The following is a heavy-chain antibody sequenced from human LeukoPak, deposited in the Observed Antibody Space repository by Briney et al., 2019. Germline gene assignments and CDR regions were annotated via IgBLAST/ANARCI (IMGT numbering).Heavy chain of an antibody. J-gene: IGHJ5*02. D-gene: IGHD3-10*01. V-gene: IGHV1-8*01. CDR1: GYSFTSYD. CDR2: MNPNSGNT. CDR3: ARSRMVRGVGNWFDP. Sequence: ASVKVSCKASGYSFTSYDINWVRQATGQGLEWMGWMNPNSGNTGYAQKFQGRVTMTRNTSISTAYMELSSLRSEDTAVYYCARSRMVRGVGNWFDPWGQGTLVTVSS.